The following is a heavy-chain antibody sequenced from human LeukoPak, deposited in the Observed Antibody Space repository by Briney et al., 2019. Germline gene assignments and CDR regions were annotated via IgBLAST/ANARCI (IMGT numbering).Heavy chain of an antibody. CDR2: ISGSGGST. Sequence: GGSLRLSCAASGFTFSSYAMSWVRQAPGKGLEWASAISGSGGSTYYADSVKGRFTISRDNSKNTLYLQMNSLRAEDTAVYYCAKGWYSSGWHYFDYWGQGTLVTVSS. D-gene: IGHD6-19*01. CDR3: AKGWYSSGWHYFDY. CDR1: GFTFSSYA. J-gene: IGHJ4*02. V-gene: IGHV3-23*01.